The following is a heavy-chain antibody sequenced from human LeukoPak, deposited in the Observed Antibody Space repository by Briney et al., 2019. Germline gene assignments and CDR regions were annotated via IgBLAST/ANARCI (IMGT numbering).Heavy chain of an antibody. V-gene: IGHV1-2*02. CDR2: INPNSGGT. D-gene: IGHD1-7*01. CDR1: GYTFTGYY. CDR3: ARQRNWNYRLDP. Sequence: GASVKVSCKASGYTFTGYYMHWVRQAPGQGLEWMGWINPNSGGTNYAQKFQGRVTMTRDTSISTAYMELSRLRTDDTAVYYCARQRNWNYRLDPWGQGTLVTVSS. J-gene: IGHJ5*02.